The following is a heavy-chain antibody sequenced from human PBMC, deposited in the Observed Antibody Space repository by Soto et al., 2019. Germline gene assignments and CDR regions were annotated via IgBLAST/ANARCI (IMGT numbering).Heavy chain of an antibody. CDR2: IIPIFGTA. CDR1: GGTFSSYA. V-gene: IGHV1-69*13. J-gene: IGHJ6*04. Sequence: SVKVSCKASGGTFSSYAISWVRQAPGQGLEWMGGIIPIFGTANYAQKFQGRVTITADESTSTAYMELSSLRSEDTAVYYCARDRGYGGNGWNFQYYYYYYGMDVWGEGTTVTVSS. D-gene: IGHD1-7*01. CDR3: ARDRGYGGNGWNFQYYYYYYGMDV.